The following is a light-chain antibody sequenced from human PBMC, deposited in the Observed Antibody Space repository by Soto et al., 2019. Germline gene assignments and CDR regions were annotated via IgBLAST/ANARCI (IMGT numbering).Light chain of an antibody. CDR1: QNIGTH. V-gene: IGKV1-39*01. CDR3: QQSHRAALT. J-gene: IGKJ4*01. CDR2: ATS. Sequence: DVPMTQSPSALSASVGDRVTISCQSSQNIGTHLNWYQHKPGRAPKLLIYATSTLQSDVSSRFSRSGSGAELTLTISGLQPENFATYASQQSHRAALTFGGWTK.